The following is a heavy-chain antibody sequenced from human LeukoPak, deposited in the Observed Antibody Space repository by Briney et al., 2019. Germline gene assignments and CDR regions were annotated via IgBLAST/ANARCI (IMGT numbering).Heavy chain of an antibody. CDR1: GYSFTGYW. V-gene: IGHV5-51*01. Sequence: GESLKICCKGSGYSFTGYWTAWVRQMPGKGLEWMGIIYPGESDTRYRPSFQGQVTISADKSISTAYLQWSSLKASDTAMYYCARREADWNYEYWFDPGGQGTLVTVSS. D-gene: IGHD1-7*01. CDR2: IYPGESDT. J-gene: IGHJ5*02. CDR3: ARREADWNYEYWFDP.